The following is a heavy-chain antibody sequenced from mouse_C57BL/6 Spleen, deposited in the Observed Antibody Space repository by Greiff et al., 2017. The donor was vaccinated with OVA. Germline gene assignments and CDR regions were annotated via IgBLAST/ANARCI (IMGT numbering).Heavy chain of an antibody. D-gene: IGHD1-1*01. CDR3: ARWTVVAHYYAMDY. CDR1: GYTFTSYW. Sequence: VKLQQPGAELVRPGSSVKLSCKASGYTFTSYWMHWVKQRPIQGLEWIGNIDPSDSETHYNQKFKDKATLTVDKSSSTAYMQLSSLTSEDSAVYYCARWTVVAHYYAMDYWGQGTSVTVSS. V-gene: IGHV1-52*01. J-gene: IGHJ4*01. CDR2: IDPSDSET.